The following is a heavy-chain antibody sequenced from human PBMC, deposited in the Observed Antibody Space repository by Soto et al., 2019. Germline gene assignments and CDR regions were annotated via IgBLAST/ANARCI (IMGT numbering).Heavy chain of an antibody. J-gene: IGHJ4*02. Sequence: QVQLQESGPGLVKPSQTLSLTCTVSGGSISSGDYCWSWMRQPPGKGREWHGYIHYSGCTYSNPSPKSRVTISVDTAENQLSLKLSSVTAADTAVYYCAIHICNYFFDDWGQGTLVTVSS. V-gene: IGHV4-30-4*01. CDR1: GGSISSGDYC. CDR2: IHYSGCT. CDR3: AIHICNYFFDD. D-gene: IGHD4-4*01.